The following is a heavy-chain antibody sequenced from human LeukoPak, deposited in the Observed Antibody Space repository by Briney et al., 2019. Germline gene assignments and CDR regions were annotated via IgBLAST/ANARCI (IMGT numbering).Heavy chain of an antibody. CDR3: ARRQGTTLSFDY. J-gene: IGHJ4*02. V-gene: IGHV1-18*01. Sequence: ASVKVSCKASGYTFTSYGFSWVRQAPGQGLEWMGWINAYNGNTNYAQKLQGRVTMTTDTSTSTAYMELRSLRFDDTAVYYCARRQGTTLSFDYWGQGTLVTVSP. CDR1: GYTFTSYG. CDR2: INAYNGNT. D-gene: IGHD1-1*01.